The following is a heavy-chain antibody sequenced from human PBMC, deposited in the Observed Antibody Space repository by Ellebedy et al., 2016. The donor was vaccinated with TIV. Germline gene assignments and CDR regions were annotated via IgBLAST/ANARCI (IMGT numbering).Heavy chain of an antibody. CDR1: GFTFTNYW. CDR2: SDQEGSGT. J-gene: IGHJ3*02. CDR3: STVFEM. Sequence: GESLKISCAASGFTFTNYWMHWVRPVPGKGLVWVARSDQEGSGTSYADSVKGRFTISRDNAKNTLYLQMNSLRAEDAAVYYCSTVFEMWGQGTVVTVSS. V-gene: IGHV3-74*01.